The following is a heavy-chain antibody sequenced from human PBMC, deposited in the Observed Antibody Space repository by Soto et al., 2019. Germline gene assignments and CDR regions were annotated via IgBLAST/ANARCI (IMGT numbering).Heavy chain of an antibody. D-gene: IGHD4-17*01. CDR1: GGSLSGYY. J-gene: IGHJ4*01. CDR3: ARYTHGDFDY. CDR2: INHSGST. Sequence: SETLSLTCAVYGGSLSGYYWSWIRQPPGKGLEWIGEINHSGSTNYNPSLKSRVTISVDTSKKQFSLNLSSVTAADTAVYYCARYTHGDFDYWGQGTLVTVSS. V-gene: IGHV4-34*01.